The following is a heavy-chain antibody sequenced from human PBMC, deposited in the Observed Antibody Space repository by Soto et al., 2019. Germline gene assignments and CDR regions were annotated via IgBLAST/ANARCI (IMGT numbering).Heavy chain of an antibody. J-gene: IGHJ6*02. CDR1: GFTFSSYA. V-gene: IGHV3-23*01. CDR3: AKDSVVAATPSDFYYYYGMDV. Sequence: PGGSLRLSCAASGFTFSSYAMSWVRQAPGKGLEWVSAISGSGGSTYYADSVKGRFTISRDNSKNTLYLQMNSLRAEDTAVYYCAKDSVVAATPSDFYYYYGMDVWGQGTTVTV. D-gene: IGHD2-15*01. CDR2: ISGSGGST.